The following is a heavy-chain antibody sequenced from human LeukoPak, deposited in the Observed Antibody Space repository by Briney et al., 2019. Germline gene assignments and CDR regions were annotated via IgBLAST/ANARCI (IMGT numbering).Heavy chain of an antibody. Sequence: GGSLRLSCAASGFTFSDFWMHWVRQVPGKGPEWLSRTSKDGSHTVYADSAQGRFTASRDNTKNTVYPEVTNLRPEDTAVYYCARGGYSGSYYRFSWGQGTPVTVAS. CDR2: TSKDGSHT. V-gene: IGHV3-74*01. D-gene: IGHD6-25*01. CDR1: GFTFSDFW. CDR3: ARGGYSGSYYRFS. J-gene: IGHJ4*02.